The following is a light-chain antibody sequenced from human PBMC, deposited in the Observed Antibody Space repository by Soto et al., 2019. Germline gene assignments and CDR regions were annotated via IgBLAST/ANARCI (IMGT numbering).Light chain of an antibody. Sequence: QSVLTQPASVSGSPGQSITISCTGNSSDVGGYNYVSWYQQHPGKAPKLMIYEVSNRPSGVSNRFSGSKSGNTASLTISGLQAEDEADYYCSSYTSSSTWVFGGGTKLTLL. CDR3: SSYTSSSTWV. CDR1: SSDVGGYNY. CDR2: EVS. J-gene: IGLJ3*02. V-gene: IGLV2-14*01.